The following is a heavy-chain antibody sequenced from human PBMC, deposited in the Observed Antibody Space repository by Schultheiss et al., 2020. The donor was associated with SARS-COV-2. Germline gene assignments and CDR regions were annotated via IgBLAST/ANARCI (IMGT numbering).Heavy chain of an antibody. D-gene: IGHD3-3*01. V-gene: IGHV3-21*01. CDR3: ARVRFLGTRGNGLDV. CDR1: GFTFSSYS. J-gene: IGHJ6*02. Sequence: GGSLRLSCAASGFTFSSYSMNWVRQAPGKGLEWVSSISTSSNYIYYADSVKGRFTISRDNARKSLYLQMNSLRAEDAAVYYCARVRFLGTRGNGLDVWGQGTTVTVSS. CDR2: ISTSSNYI.